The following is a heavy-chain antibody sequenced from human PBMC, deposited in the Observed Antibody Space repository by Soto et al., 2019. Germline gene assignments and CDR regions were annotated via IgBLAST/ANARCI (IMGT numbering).Heavy chain of an antibody. Sequence: ASVKVSCKSSGYTFTGYYMHWVRQAPGQGLEWMGWINPNSGGTNYAQKFQGRVTMTRDTSISTAYMELSRLRSDDTAVYYCARDPSFTFGGAPYGMDVWGQGTTVTVSS. CDR2: INPNSGGT. CDR1: GYTFTGYY. D-gene: IGHD3-16*01. CDR3: ARDPSFTFGGAPYGMDV. V-gene: IGHV1-2*02. J-gene: IGHJ6*02.